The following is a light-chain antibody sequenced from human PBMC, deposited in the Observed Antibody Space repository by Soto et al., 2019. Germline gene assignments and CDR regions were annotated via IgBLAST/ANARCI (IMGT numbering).Light chain of an antibody. V-gene: IGKV3-15*01. CDR2: DAS. CDR1: QALSSSS. CDR3: QQYDIWPPYT. Sequence: EILLTQSPRTLSLSPGESGALSGSAGQALSSSSLAWYQQRPGQAPRLLIYDASTRATGIPPRFSGGGSGTEFTVTISSLQSEDFAIYYCQQYDIWPPYTFGQGTKVDI. J-gene: IGKJ2*01.